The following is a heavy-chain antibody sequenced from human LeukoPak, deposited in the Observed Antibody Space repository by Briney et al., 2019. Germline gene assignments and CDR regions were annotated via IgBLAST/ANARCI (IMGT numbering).Heavy chain of an antibody. J-gene: IGHJ3*01. Sequence: GGSLRLSCAASGFNVNSYYMSWVRQAPGRGLEWVSALSSGDNTHYADSVNGRFTISRDNSKNTLYLQLNSLRAEDTAVYYCARRYCSTCPTGHAFDLWGQGTMVAVSS. CDR1: GFNVNSYY. V-gene: IGHV3-53*01. D-gene: IGHD2-2*01. CDR2: LSSGDNT. CDR3: ARRYCSTCPTGHAFDL.